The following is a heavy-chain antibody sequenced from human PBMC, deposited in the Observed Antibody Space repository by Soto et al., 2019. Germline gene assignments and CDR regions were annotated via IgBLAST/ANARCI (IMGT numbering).Heavy chain of an antibody. CDR1: GYNFTNYD. CDR3: ARKPLAVGGLSYYGMDV. V-gene: IGHV1-18*04. Sequence: QVHLVQSGAEVKKPGASVKVSCKASGYNFTNYDVNWVRQAPGQGLEWMGWINSYSGNTDYAQKFQGRVSLTTDTTTTHAYMEVGSLRSDDTAVYYCARKPLAVGGLSYYGMDVWGQGTTVTVSS. CDR2: INSYSGNT. D-gene: IGHD6-19*01. J-gene: IGHJ6*02.